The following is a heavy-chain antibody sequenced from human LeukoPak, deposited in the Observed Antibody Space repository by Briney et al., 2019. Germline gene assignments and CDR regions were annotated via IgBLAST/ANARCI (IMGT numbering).Heavy chain of an antibody. CDR1: GGSFSGYY. J-gene: IGHJ4*02. V-gene: IGHV4-34*01. CDR2: INHSGST. D-gene: IGHD3-22*01. CDR3: ARGPDYYDSSGYYPDY. Sequence: SETLSLTCAVYGGSFSGYYWSWIRQPPGKGLEWIGEINHSGSTNYNPSLKSRVTISVDTSKNQFSLKLSSVTAADTAVYYCARGPDYYDSSGYYPDYWGQGTLVTVSS.